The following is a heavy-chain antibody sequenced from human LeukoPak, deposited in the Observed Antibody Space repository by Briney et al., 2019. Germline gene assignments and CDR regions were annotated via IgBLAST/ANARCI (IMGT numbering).Heavy chain of an antibody. Sequence: SETLSLTCTVSGGSISSSSYYWSWLRQPPGRGLEWIGYIYYSGRTNYNPSLKSRVTISVDTSKNQFSLKLSSVTAADTAVYYCARGTQTGYSPLYYFDYWGQGTLVTVSS. V-gene: IGHV4-61*01. CDR2: IYYSGRT. J-gene: IGHJ4*02. CDR3: ARGTQTGYSPLYYFDY. D-gene: IGHD2-21*01. CDR1: GGSISSSSYY.